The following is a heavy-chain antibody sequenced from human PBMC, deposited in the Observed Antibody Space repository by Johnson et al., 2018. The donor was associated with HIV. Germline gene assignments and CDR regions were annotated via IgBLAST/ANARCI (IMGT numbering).Heavy chain of an antibody. CDR2: IRNKANSYTT. CDR1: GFTFTDHY. D-gene: IGHD7-27*01. J-gene: IGHJ3*02. Sequence: VLLVESGGGVVLPGGSLRLSCAVSGFTFTDHYMDWVRQAPGKGLEWVGRIRNKANSYTTEYAASVKGRFTILRDDSKNSLYLQMNSLKTEDTAVYYCARGGEKGAFDIWGQGTMVTVSS. V-gene: IGHV3-72*01. CDR3: ARGGEKGAFDI.